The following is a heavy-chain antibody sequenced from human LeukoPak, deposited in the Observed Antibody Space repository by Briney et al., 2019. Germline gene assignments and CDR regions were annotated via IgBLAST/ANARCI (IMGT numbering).Heavy chain of an antibody. J-gene: IGHJ6*03. D-gene: IGHD3-10*01. V-gene: IGHV1-69*05. CDR3: ARGLYRRFGYYYYYYMDV. CDR2: IIPIFGTA. CDR1: GVTFSSYA. Sequence: SVKVSCKASGVTFSSYAISWVRQAPGQGLEWMGRIIPIFGTANYAQKFQGRVTITTDESTSTAYMELSSLRSEDTAVYYCARGLYRRFGYYYYYYMDVWGKGTTVTVSS.